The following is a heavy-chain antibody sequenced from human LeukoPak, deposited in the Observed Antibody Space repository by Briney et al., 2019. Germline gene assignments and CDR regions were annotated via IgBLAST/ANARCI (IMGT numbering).Heavy chain of an antibody. CDR3: ARDPPMNGWFDP. D-gene: IGHD2-8*01. CDR1: GESFTGYY. V-gene: IGHV4-4*07. Sequence: SETLSLTCAVYGESFTGYYWSWIRQPAGKGLEWIGRIYTSGSTNYNPSLKSRVTMSVDTSKNQFSLKLSSVTAADTAVYYCARDPPMNGWFDPWGQGTLVTVSS. CDR2: IYTSGST. J-gene: IGHJ5*02.